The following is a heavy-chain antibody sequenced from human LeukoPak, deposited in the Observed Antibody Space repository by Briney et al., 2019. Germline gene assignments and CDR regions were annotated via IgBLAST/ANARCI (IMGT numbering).Heavy chain of an antibody. Sequence: AGGSLRLSCAASGFTFSTYAMHWVRQAPGKGLEWVAVISYDGSSEYYADSVKGRFTISRDNSKNTLYLQMNSLRAEDTAVYYCARARSSYGYGDAFDIWGQGTMVTVSS. D-gene: IGHD5-18*01. J-gene: IGHJ3*02. CDR1: GFTFSTYA. CDR2: ISYDGSSE. V-gene: IGHV3-30*04. CDR3: ARARSSYGYGDAFDI.